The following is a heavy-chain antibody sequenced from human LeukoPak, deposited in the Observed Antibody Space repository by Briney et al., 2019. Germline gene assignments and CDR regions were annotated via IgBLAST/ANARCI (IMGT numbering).Heavy chain of an antibody. J-gene: IGHJ6*03. CDR3: ASLSSGYYYYYMDV. D-gene: IGHD3-22*01. CDR2: IYYSGST. CDR1: GGSISSGDYY. V-gene: IGHV4-30-4*08. Sequence: SETLSLTCTVPGGSISSGDYYWSWIRQPPGKGLEWIGYIYYSGSTYYNPSLKSRVTISVDTSKNQFSLKLSSVTAADTAVYYCASLSSGYYYYYMDVRGKGTTVTVSS.